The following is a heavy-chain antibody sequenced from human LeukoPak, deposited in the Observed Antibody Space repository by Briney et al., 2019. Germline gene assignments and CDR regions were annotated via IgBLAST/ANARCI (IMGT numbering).Heavy chain of an antibody. CDR1: GGTFSSYA. D-gene: IGHD3-16*01. CDR2: IIPILGIA. CDR3: ARDLPEGITFGGLLMDWFDP. Sequence: SVKVSCKASGGTFSSYAISWVRQAPGQGLEWMGRIIPILGIANYARKFQGRVTITADKSTSTAYMELSSLRSEDTAVYYCARDLPEGITFGGLLMDWFDPWGQGTLVTVSS. V-gene: IGHV1-69*04. J-gene: IGHJ5*02.